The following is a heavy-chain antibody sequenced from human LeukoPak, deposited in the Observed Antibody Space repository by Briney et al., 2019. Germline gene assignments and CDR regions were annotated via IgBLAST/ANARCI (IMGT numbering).Heavy chain of an antibody. CDR1: GFTFSSYS. D-gene: IGHD3-22*01. CDR3: ARGFAWKWFPTNGDAFDI. CDR2: ISSSSSYI. J-gene: IGHJ3*02. V-gene: IGHV3-21*01. Sequence: GGSLRLSCAASGFTFSSYSMNWVRQAPGKGLEWVSSISSSSSYIYYADSVKGRFTISRDNAKNSLYLQMNSLRAEDTAVYYCARGFAWKWFPTNGDAFDIWGQGTMVTVSS.